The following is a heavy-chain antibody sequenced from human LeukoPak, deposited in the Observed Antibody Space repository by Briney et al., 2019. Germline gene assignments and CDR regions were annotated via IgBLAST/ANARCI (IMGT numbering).Heavy chain of an antibody. CDR1: GFTFSTYD. D-gene: IGHD3-3*01. J-gene: IGHJ4*02. Sequence: GGSLRLSCAASGFTFSTYDMNWVRPAPGKGVEWGSYICSSGRTIYYADSVKGRFTISRDNAKTSLYLEMDSLRAEDTAVYYCARDGWSESTRVNFDYWRQGTLVTVSS. V-gene: IGHV3-48*03. CDR3: ARDGWSESTRVNFDY. CDR2: ICSSGRTI.